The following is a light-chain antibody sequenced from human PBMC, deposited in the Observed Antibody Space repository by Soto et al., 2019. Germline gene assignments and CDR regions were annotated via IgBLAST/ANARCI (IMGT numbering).Light chain of an antibody. V-gene: IGLV1-40*01. CDR3: HSYAGSLSLLV. CDR1: SSNIGARYD. Sequence: QSVLTQPPSVSGAPGQRVTISCTGSSSNIGARYDVHWYQQLPGTAPKVLIYGDTNRPSGVPDRFSGSKSGTSASLVISGLQAEDEADYYCHSYAGSLSLLVFGGGTKVTVL. CDR2: GDT. J-gene: IGLJ2*01.